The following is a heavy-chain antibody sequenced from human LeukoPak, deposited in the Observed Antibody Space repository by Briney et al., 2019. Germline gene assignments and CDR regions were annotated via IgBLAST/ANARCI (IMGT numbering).Heavy chain of an antibody. V-gene: IGHV4-30-2*01. CDR3: ALGGVTIFGGFDY. CDR1: GGSISSGGYS. Sequence: PSETLSLTCAVSGGSISSGGYSWIWIRQPPGKGLEWIGYIYHSGSTYYNPSLKSRVTISVDRSKNQFSLKLSSVTAADTAVYYCALGGVTIFGGFDYWGQGTLVTVSS. CDR2: IYHSGST. J-gene: IGHJ4*02. D-gene: IGHD3-3*01.